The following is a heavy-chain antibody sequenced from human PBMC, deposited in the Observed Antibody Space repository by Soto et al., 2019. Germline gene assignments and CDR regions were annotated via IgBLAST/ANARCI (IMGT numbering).Heavy chain of an antibody. V-gene: IGHV1-46*03. CDR3: ARASDFWSGSNWFDP. CDR1: GYTFTSYY. J-gene: IGHJ5*02. CDR2: INPSGGST. Sequence: QVQLVQSGAEVKKPGASVKVSCKASGYTFTSYYMHWVRQAPGQGLEWMGIINPSGGSTSYAQKSQGRVTMTRDTSTSIVYRELSSQRSEDTAVYYCARASDFWSGSNWFDPWGQGTLVTVSS. D-gene: IGHD3-3*01.